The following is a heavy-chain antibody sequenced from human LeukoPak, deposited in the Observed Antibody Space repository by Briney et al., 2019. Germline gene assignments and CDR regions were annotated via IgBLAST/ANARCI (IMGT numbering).Heavy chain of an antibody. D-gene: IGHD2-2*01. CDR1: GYSFTSCW. Sequence: GESLKISCKGSGYSFTSCWIGWVRQMPGKGLEWMGIIYPGDSDTRYSPSFQGQVTISADKSISTAYLQWSSLKASDTAMYYCARQRYCSSTSCYSWFDPWGQGTLVTVSS. CDR2: IYPGDSDT. CDR3: ARQRYCSSTSCYSWFDP. V-gene: IGHV5-51*01. J-gene: IGHJ5*02.